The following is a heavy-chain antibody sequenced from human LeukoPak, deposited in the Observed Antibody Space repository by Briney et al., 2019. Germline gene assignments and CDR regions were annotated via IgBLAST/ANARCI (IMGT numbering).Heavy chain of an antibody. Sequence: GGSLRLSCGASGFTFRTSWMNWVRQAPGKGLEWVASINPDGSEKYSVDSVKGRFTISRDNAKNSLYLQMNSLRAEDTAVYYCARDRGYSSFDHWGQGTLVTVSS. D-gene: IGHD6-19*01. CDR1: GFTFRTSW. CDR2: INPDGSEK. V-gene: IGHV3-7*01. CDR3: ARDRGYSSFDH. J-gene: IGHJ4*02.